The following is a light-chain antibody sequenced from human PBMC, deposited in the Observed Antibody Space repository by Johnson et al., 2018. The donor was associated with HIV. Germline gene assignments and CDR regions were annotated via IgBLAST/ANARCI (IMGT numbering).Light chain of an antibody. V-gene: IGLV1-51*01. J-gene: IGLJ1*01. CDR1: SSNIGNNF. CDR2: DNH. CDR3: GTWDSSLSAGGYV. Sequence: QSVLTQPPSVSAAPGQKVTISCSGSSSNIGNNFVSWYQQVPGTAPKLLIYDNHRRPSGIPDRFSGSKSGTSATLGITGLQTGDEADYYCGTWDSSLSAGGYVFGTGTKVTVL.